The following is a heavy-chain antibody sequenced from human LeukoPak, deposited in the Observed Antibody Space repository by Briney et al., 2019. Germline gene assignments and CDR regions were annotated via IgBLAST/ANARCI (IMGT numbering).Heavy chain of an antibody. D-gene: IGHD1/OR15-1a*01. V-gene: IGHV4-59*01. Sequence: SETLSLTCTVSGGSISSYYWSWIRQPPGKGLEWIGYIYYSGSTNYNPSLKSRVTISVDTSKNQFSLKLSSVTAADTAVYYCARYAVTSLDYWGQGTLVTVSS. CDR3: ARYAVTSLDY. J-gene: IGHJ4*02. CDR1: GGSISSYY. CDR2: IYYSGST.